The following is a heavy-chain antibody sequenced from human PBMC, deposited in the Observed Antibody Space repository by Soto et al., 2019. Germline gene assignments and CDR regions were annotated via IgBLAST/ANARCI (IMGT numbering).Heavy chain of an antibody. V-gene: IGHV3-30*18. Sequence: QVHLVESGGGVVQPGRSLRLSCAASGFTFSTTGMHWVRQAPGKGLEWVAMISHDGGVKHYTDSVTCRFTISRDTSNNTVYLQMNSLRPEDTAMYHCAKDLYGAGWYNYFDPWGQGTLVTVSS. CDR2: ISHDGGVK. CDR1: GFTFSTTG. CDR3: AKDLYGAGWYNYFDP. J-gene: IGHJ5*02. D-gene: IGHD6-19*01.